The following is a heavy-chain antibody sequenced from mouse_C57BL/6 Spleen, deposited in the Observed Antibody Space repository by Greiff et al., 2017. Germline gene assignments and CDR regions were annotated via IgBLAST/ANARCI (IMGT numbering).Heavy chain of an antibody. J-gene: IGHJ1*03. CDR2: IDPANGNT. Sequence: VQLQQSVAELVRPGASVKLSCTASGFNIKNTYMHWVKQRPEQGLEWIGRIDPANGNTKYAPKFQGKATITADTSSNTAYLQLSSLTSEDTAIYSCARDYYGSSYDWYFDVWGTGTTVTVSS. V-gene: IGHV14-3*01. D-gene: IGHD1-1*01. CDR1: GFNIKNTY. CDR3: ARDYYGSSYDWYFDV.